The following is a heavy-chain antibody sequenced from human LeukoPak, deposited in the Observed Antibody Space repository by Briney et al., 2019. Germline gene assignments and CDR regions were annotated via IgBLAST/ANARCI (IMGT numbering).Heavy chain of an antibody. CDR3: ARGYAYYYYYYMDV. CDR1: GGSISSYY. D-gene: IGHD3-16*01. V-gene: IGHV4-59*01. J-gene: IGHJ6*03. CDR2: SYYSGST. Sequence: PSETLSLTCTVSGGSISSYYWSWIRQPPGKGLEWIGYSYYSGSTNYNPSLKSRVTISVDTSKNQFSLKLSSVTAADTAVYYCARGYAYYYYYYMDVWGKGTTVTISS.